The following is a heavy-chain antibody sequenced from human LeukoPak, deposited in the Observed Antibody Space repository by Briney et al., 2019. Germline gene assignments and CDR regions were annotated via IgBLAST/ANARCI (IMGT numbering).Heavy chain of an antibody. Sequence: PSETLSLTCTVSGGSISSGGYYWSWIRQPPGKGLEWIGYIYHSGSTYYNPSLKSRVTRSVDRSKNQFSLKLSSVTAADTAVYYCARGYGGSYYYDYWGQGTLVTVSS. CDR3: ARGYGGSYYYDY. D-gene: IGHD1-26*01. CDR2: IYHSGST. V-gene: IGHV4-30-2*01. CDR1: GGSISSGGYY. J-gene: IGHJ4*02.